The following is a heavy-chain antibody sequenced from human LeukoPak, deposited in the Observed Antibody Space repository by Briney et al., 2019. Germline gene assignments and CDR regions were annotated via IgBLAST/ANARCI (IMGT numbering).Heavy chain of an antibody. CDR2: IWYDGSNK. V-gene: IGHV3-33*01. D-gene: IGHD1-26*01. Sequence: GRSLRLSCAASGFTFSSYGMHWVRQAPGKGLEWVAVIWYDGSNKYYADSVKGRFTISRDNSKNTLYLQMNSLRAEDTAVYYCARDRGGSYYHWFDPWGQGTLVTVSS. J-gene: IGHJ5*02. CDR1: GFTFSSYG. CDR3: ARDRGGSYYHWFDP.